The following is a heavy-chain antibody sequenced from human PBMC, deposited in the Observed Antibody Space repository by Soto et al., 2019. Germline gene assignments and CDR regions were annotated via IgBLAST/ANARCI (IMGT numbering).Heavy chain of an antibody. Sequence: QVQLVQSGAEVKKPGSSVKVSCKASGGTFSSYAISWVRQAPGQGLEWMGGIIPIFGTANYAQKFQGRVTITADESTSTADMELSSLRSEDTAVYYCARVGTIIGVGPFDYWGQGTLVTVSS. CDR1: GGTFSSYA. D-gene: IGHD3-3*01. J-gene: IGHJ4*02. V-gene: IGHV1-69*01. CDR3: ARVGTIIGVGPFDY. CDR2: IIPIFGTA.